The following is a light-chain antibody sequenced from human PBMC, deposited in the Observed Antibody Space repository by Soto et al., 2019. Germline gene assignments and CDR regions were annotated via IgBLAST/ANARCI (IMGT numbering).Light chain of an antibody. J-gene: IGLJ2*01. CDR3: SSYTSSSTLV. CDR1: SSDVGGYNY. V-gene: IGLV2-14*01. Sequence: QSVLTQPASVSGSPGQSITISCTGTSSDVGGYNYVSWYQQYPGRVPKLLIYKVSNRPSGISNRFSGSKSGNTASLTISGLQAEDEADYYCSSYTSSSTLVFGGGTKLTVL. CDR2: KVS.